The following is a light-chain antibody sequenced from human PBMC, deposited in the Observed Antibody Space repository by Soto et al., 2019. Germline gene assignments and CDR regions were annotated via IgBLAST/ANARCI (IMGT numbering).Light chain of an antibody. J-gene: IGLJ3*02. CDR1: SSDVGGYNY. CDR2: EVS. CDR3: SSYAGSNLWV. V-gene: IGLV2-8*01. Sequence: QSALTQPPCASGSRGQSVTISCTGTSSDVGGYNYVSWYQQHPGKAPKLMIYEVSKRPSGVPDRFSGSKSGNTASLTVSGLQAEDEADYYCSSYAGSNLWVFGGGTKLTVL.